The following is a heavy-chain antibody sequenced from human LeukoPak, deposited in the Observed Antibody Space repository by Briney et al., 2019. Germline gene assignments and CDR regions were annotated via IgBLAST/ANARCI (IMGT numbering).Heavy chain of an antibody. CDR2: ISYDGSNK. CDR3: ARRHYYGSGSYQDYYYYYGMDV. D-gene: IGHD3-10*01. J-gene: IGHJ6*04. CDR1: AFTFSSYA. V-gene: IGHV3-30*04. Sequence: GGSLRLSCAASAFTFSSYAMHWVRQAPGKGLEWVAVISYDGSNKYYADSVKGRFTISRDNSKNTLYLQMNSLRAEDTAVYYCARRHYYGSGSYQDYYYYYGMDVWGKGTTVTVSS.